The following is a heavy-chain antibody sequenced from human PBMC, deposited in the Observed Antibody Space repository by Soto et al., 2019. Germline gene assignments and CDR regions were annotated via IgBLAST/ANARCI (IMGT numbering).Heavy chain of an antibody. J-gene: IGHJ3*02. Sequence: QVQLQESGPGLVKPSETLSLTCTVSGGSITSYYWSWIRQAPGKGLEWIGYIFYSGVTDYNPSLKSRLTISVDTSKSEFSVKLTSVKAADTAVYYCATLSTVTSWSFVNIWGQGTMVTVSS. CDR1: GGSITSYY. CDR2: IFYSGVT. V-gene: IGHV4-59*08. D-gene: IGHD4-17*01. CDR3: ATLSTVTSWSFVNI.